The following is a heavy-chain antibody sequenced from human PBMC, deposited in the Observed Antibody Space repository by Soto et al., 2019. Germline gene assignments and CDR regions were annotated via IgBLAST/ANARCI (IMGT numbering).Heavy chain of an antibody. Sequence: KPSETLSLTCTVSGGSVSSGSYYWSWIRQPPGKGLEWIGYIYYSGSTNYNPSLKSRVTISVDTSKNQFSLKLSSVTAADTAVYYCAREQKLPGIAVFDPWGQGTLVTVSS. D-gene: IGHD6-19*01. CDR1: GGSVSSGSYY. CDR3: AREQKLPGIAVFDP. CDR2: IYYSGST. J-gene: IGHJ5*02. V-gene: IGHV4-61*01.